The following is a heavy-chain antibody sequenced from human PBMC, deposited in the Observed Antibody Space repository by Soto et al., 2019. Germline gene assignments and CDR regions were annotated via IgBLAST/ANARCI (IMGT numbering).Heavy chain of an antibody. CDR3: ARTRITIFGVVISSDY. D-gene: IGHD3-3*01. Sequence: TCTVSGDSISNYYWSWVRQAPGQGLEWMGWISAYNGNTNYAQKLQGRVTMTTDTSTSTAYMELRSLRSDDTAVYYCARTRITIFGVVISSDYWGQGTLVTVSS. J-gene: IGHJ4*02. CDR1: GDSISNYY. V-gene: IGHV1-18*04. CDR2: ISAYNGNT.